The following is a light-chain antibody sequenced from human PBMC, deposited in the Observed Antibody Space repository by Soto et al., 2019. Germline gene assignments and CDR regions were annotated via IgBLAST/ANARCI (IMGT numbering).Light chain of an antibody. V-gene: IGKV1-39*01. CDR2: GTS. Sequence: DIQMTQSPSSLSASVGDRVTITCRASQSISNLLNWYQQKPGKAPKLLIYGTSTLQSGVPSRFSGSGSGTDFTLTISSLQREDFATYYGQQSYSSSWTVGQGTKVEIK. CDR3: QQSYSSSWT. J-gene: IGKJ1*01. CDR1: QSISNL.